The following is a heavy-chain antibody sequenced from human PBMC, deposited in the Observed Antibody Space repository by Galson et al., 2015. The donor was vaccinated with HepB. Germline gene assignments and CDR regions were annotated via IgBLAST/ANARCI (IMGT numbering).Heavy chain of an antibody. Sequence: SLRLSCAASGFTFSSYAMHWVRQAPGKGLEYVSGISSNGGSTYYANSVKGRFTISRDNSKNTLYLQMNSLRAEDTAVYYCAKQGAYYDFWSGYYDGYFDYWGQGTLVTVSS. V-gene: IGHV3-64*01. CDR3: AKQGAYYDFWSGYYDGYFDY. CDR2: ISSNGGST. CDR1: GFTFSSYA. D-gene: IGHD3-3*01. J-gene: IGHJ4*02.